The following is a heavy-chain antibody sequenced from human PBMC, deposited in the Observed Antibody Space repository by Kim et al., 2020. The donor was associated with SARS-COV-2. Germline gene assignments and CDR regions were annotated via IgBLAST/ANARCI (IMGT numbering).Heavy chain of an antibody. D-gene: IGHD3-22*01. CDR3: ARAGYYYDSSGYYGSWFDP. J-gene: IGHJ5*02. Sequence: GGSLRLSCAASGFTFSSYGMHWVRQAPGKGLEWVAVIWYDGSNKYYADSVKGRFTISRDNSKNTLYLQMNSLRAEDTAVYYCARAGYYYDSSGYYGSWFDPWGQGTLVTVSS. V-gene: IGHV3-33*01. CDR1: GFTFSSYG. CDR2: IWYDGSNK.